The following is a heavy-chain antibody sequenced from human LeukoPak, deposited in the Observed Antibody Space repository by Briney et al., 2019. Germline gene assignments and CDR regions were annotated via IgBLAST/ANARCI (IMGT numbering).Heavy chain of an antibody. V-gene: IGHV3-30-3*01. CDR2: ISYVGSNK. D-gene: IGHD5-24*01. CDR1: GFTFSSYA. Sequence: GGSLRLSCAASGFTFSSYAMHGVRQAPGKGLEGVAGISYVGSNKYYADSVKGRFTISRDNSKNTLYLQMNSLRAEDTAVYYCARDLGSQLTPSSRDGYNLGYWGQGTLVTVSS. CDR3: ARDLGSQLTPSSRDGYNLGY. J-gene: IGHJ4*02.